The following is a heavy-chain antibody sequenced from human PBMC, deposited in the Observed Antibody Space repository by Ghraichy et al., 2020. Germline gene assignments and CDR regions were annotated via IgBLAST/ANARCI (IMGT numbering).Heavy chain of an antibody. CDR1: GGSISSYY. V-gene: IGHV4-59*08. J-gene: IGHJ5*02. D-gene: IGHD3-3*01. CDR2: IYYSGST. Sequence: SETLSLTCTVSGGSISSYYWSWIRQPPGKGLEWIGYIYYSGSTNYNPSLKSRVTISVDTSKNQFSLKLSSVTAADTVVYYCARHYYDFWSGYYKRGNNWFDPWGQGTLVTFSS. CDR3: ARHYYDFWSGYYKRGNNWFDP.